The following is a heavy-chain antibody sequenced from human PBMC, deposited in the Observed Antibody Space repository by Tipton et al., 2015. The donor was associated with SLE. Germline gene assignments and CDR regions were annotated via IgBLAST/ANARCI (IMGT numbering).Heavy chain of an antibody. D-gene: IGHD3-10*01. CDR2: VNHRGST. V-gene: IGHV4-34*01. CDR1: GGSFSDYS. Sequence: TLSLTCAVYGGSFSDYSWSWIRQPPGKELEWIGEVNHRGSTKYKASLKSRVSISVDTKKNQFPLRLSAVTAADTAVYYCARHVLRPNLDSPLLWFGQFHPNFFDSWGQGTLVTVSS. CDR3: ARHVLRPNLDSPLLWFGQFHPNFFDS. J-gene: IGHJ4*02.